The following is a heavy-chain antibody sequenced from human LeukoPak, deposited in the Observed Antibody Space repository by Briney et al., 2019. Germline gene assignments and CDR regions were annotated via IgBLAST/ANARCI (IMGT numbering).Heavy chain of an antibody. Sequence: SVKVSCKASGGTFSSYAISWVRQAPGQGLEWMGGIIPIFGTANYAQKFQGRVTITADEPTSTAYMELSSLRSEDTAVYYCARDFPLRFYWFYPWGQGTLVTVSS. CDR3: ARDFPLRFYWFYP. CDR2: IIPIFGTA. J-gene: IGHJ5*02. D-gene: IGHD3-3*01. CDR1: GGTFSSYA. V-gene: IGHV1-69*01.